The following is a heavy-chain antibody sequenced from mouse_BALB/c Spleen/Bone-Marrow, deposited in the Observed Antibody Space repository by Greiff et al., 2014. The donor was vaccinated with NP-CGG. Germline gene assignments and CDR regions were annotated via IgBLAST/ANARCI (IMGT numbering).Heavy chain of an antibody. Sequence: QVQLKESGAELMKPGASVKISCKATGYTFSNYWIEWVKQRPGHGLEWIGEILPGSGTTNYNEKFDDKAALTADTSSNTAYMQLSSLTFEDSAVYYCARGLPLDFWGQGTTLTVSS. V-gene: IGHV1-9*01. CDR2: ILPGSGTT. J-gene: IGHJ2*01. D-gene: IGHD5-5*01. CDR1: GYTFSNYW. CDR3: ARGLPLDF.